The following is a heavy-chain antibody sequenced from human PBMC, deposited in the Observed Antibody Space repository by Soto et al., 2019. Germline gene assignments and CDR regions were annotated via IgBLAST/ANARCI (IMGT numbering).Heavy chain of an antibody. D-gene: IGHD2-21*01. V-gene: IGHV1-69*10. CDR3: AREASDSWWFDP. Sequence: SVKVSCKASGYTFTSYAISWVRQAPGQGLEWMGGIIPILGTANYAQKFQGRVTITADKSTSTAYMELSSLRSEDTAVYYCAREASDSWWFDPWGQGTLVTVSS. J-gene: IGHJ5*02. CDR2: IIPILGTA. CDR1: GYTFTSYA.